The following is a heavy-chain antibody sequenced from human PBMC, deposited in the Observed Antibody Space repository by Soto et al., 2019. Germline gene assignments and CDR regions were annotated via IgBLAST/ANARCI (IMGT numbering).Heavy chain of an antibody. J-gene: IGHJ6*02. V-gene: IGHV4-31*03. CDR2: IYYSGST. CDR3: ARDLLHYDYGMDV. CDR1: GGSISSGGYY. Sequence: SESLSLTCTVSGGSISSGGYYWSWIRQHPGKGLEWIGYIYYSGSTYYNPSLKSRVTISVDTSKNQFSLKLSSVTAADTAVYYCARDLLHYDYGMDVWGQGTTVTVSS. D-gene: IGHD3-16*01.